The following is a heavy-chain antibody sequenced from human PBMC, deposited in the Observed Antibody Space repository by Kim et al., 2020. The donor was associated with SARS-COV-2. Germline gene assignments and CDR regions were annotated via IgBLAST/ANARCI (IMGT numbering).Heavy chain of an antibody. D-gene: IGHD2-8*01. Sequence: GGSLRLSCAASGFTFSGYNMNWVRQAPGKGLEWISYISDSGGTKYYADSVKGRFTISRDNAKNSLYLQMNNVRAEDTAVYYCATGGSMYFYFGYWGQGTLVTVSP. CDR1: GFTFSGYN. V-gene: IGHV3-48*01. CDR3: ATGGSMYFYFGY. J-gene: IGHJ4*02. CDR2: ISDSGGTK.